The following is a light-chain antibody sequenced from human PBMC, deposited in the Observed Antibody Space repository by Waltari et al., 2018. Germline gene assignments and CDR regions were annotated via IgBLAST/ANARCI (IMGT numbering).Light chain of an antibody. Sequence: EIVLTHSPATLSLSPGESATPSCRDSQSVSSYLAWYQPKPGQAPRPLIYDASNRATGIPARFSGSGSGTDFTLTISSLEPEDFAVYYCQQRSNWPITFGQGTRLEIK. CDR1: QSVSSY. CDR2: DAS. V-gene: IGKV3-11*01. J-gene: IGKJ5*01. CDR3: QQRSNWPIT.